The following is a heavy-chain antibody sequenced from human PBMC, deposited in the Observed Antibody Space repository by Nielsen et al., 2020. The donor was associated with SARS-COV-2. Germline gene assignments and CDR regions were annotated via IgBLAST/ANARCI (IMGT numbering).Heavy chain of an antibody. CDR3: ARGSSTTDAFDI. J-gene: IGHJ3*02. CDR1: GFTFSSYS. Sequence: GESLKISCAASGFTFSSYSMNWVRQAPGKGLEWVSSISSSSSYIYYADSVKGRFTISRDNAKNSLYLQMNSLRAEDTAVYYCARGSSTTDAFDIWGQGTMDTVSS. V-gene: IGHV3-21*01. CDR2: ISSSSSYI. D-gene: IGHD2-2*01.